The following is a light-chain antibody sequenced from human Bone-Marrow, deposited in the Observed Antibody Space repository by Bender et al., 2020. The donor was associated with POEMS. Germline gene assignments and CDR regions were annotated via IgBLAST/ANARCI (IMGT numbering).Light chain of an antibody. Sequence: QSVLTQPPSVSGAPGQRVTISCTGATSDFGGYNYVSWYQQHPGKAPKLMIYDVSNRPSGVSHRFSGSKSGNTASLTISGLQAEDEADYYCSSYAGSNNVIFGGGTKLTVL. CDR2: DVS. CDR1: TSDFGGYNY. J-gene: IGLJ2*01. CDR3: SSYAGSNNVI. V-gene: IGLV2-8*01.